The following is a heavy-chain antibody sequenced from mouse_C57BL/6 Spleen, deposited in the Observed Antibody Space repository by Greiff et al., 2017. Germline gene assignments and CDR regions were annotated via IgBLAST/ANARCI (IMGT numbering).Heavy chain of an antibody. CDR3: ASLDSSGYVTWFAY. D-gene: IGHD3-2*02. V-gene: IGHV1-9*01. CDR2: ILPGSGST. J-gene: IGHJ3*01. Sequence: VQLHQSGAELMKPGASVKLSCKATGYTFTGYWIEWVKQRPGHGLEWIGEILPGSGSTNYNEKFKGKATFTADTSSNTAYMQLSSLTTEDSAIYYCASLDSSGYVTWFAYWGQGTLVTVSA. CDR1: GYTFTGYW.